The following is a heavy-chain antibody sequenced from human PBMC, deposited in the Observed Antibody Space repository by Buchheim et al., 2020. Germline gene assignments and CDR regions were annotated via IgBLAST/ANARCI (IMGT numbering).Heavy chain of an antibody. CDR2: IYPSDSDT. CDR3: ARTRTTETDAFDY. J-gene: IGHJ4*02. V-gene: IGHV5-51*01. Sequence: EVQLVQSGAEVKKPGESLRISCKSSGYRFTNYWIGWVRQMPGRGLQWMGIIYPSDSDTRYSPSFQGRVTISVDKSINTAHLQWTGLKASDTATYFCARTRTTETDAFDYWGQGTL. CDR1: GYRFTNYW. D-gene: IGHD1-1*01.